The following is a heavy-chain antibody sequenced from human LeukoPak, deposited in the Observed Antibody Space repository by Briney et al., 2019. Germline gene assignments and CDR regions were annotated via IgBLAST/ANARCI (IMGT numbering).Heavy chain of an antibody. CDR2: ISYDGGNK. Sequence: GGSLRLSCAASGFTFRSYGMHWVRQAPGKGLEWVTVISYDGGNKYYADSVKGRFTIPRDKSKNTLYLQMNSLRAEDTALYYCAKDFWSGYYSGYFDYWGQGTLVTVSS. CDR1: GFTFRSYG. J-gene: IGHJ4*02. CDR3: AKDFWSGYYSGYFDY. V-gene: IGHV3-30*18. D-gene: IGHD3-3*01.